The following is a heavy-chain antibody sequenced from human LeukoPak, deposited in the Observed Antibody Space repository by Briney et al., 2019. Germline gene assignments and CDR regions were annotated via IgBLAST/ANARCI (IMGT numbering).Heavy chain of an antibody. CDR3: ARGGYDFWSGYYYFDY. V-gene: IGHV1-2*02. Sequence: GASVKVSCKASGYTFTGYYMHWVRQAPGQGLEWMGWINPSSGGTNYAQKFQGRVTMTRDTSISTAYMELSRLRSDDTAVYYCARGGYDFWSGYYYFDYWGQGTLVTVSS. D-gene: IGHD3-3*01. CDR2: INPSSGGT. J-gene: IGHJ4*02. CDR1: GYTFTGYY.